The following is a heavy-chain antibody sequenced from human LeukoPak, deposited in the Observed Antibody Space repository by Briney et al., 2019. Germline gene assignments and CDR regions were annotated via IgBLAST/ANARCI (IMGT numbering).Heavy chain of an antibody. J-gene: IGHJ4*02. CDR2: ISYDGSNK. V-gene: IGHV3-30-3*01. Sequence: GGSLRLSCAASGFTFSSYAMHWVRQAPGKGLEWVAVISYDGSNKYYADSVKGRFTISRDNSKNTLYLQMNSLRAEDTAVYYCARERGGDIVATIQFDYWGQGTLVTVSS. CDR3: ARERGGDIVATIQFDY. D-gene: IGHD5-12*01. CDR1: GFTFSSYA.